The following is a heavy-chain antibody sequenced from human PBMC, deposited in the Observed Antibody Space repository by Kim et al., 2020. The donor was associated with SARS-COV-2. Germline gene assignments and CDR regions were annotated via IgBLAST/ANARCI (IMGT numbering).Heavy chain of an antibody. CDR1: GFTFSSFA. CDR3: ARDPQGDYGGNPLDY. J-gene: IGHJ4*02. D-gene: IGHD4-17*01. CDR2: ISSNGDSL. Sequence: GGSLRLSCTASGFTFSSFAMHWVRQAPGKGLEYVSAISSNGDSLYYADSVKGRFIISRDNSKNTLFLQMDSLRAEDSAVYYCARDPQGDYGGNPLDYWGQGTLVTVSS. V-gene: IGHV3-64*02.